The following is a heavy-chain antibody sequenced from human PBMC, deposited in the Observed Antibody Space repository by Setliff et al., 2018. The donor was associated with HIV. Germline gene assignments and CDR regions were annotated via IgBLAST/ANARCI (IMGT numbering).Heavy chain of an antibody. J-gene: IGHJ6*03. V-gene: IGHV4-39*07. D-gene: IGHD7-27*01. CDR1: GGSISSTTY. CDR3: ARQSWDYYYMDV. Sequence: PSETLSLTCTVSGGSISSTTYWGWIRQSPGAGLEWIGNINFSGDTYNNPSLKGRVTISLDSSKNQFSLKVYLVTAADTAVYFCARQSWDYYYMDVWGKGTTVTVSS. CDR2: INFSGDT.